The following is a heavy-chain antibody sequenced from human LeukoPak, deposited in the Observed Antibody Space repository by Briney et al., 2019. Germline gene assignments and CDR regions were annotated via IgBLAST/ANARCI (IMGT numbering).Heavy chain of an antibody. CDR2: IYYTGST. D-gene: IGHD6-19*01. CDR3: ARIAVSVTGYNWFDP. CDR1: GGSISTYY. J-gene: IGHJ5*02. V-gene: IGHV4-59*08. Sequence: PSETLSLTCAVSGGSISTYYWNWIRQPPGKGLEWIGYIYYTGSTIYNPSLKSRVTISVDTSKNQFSLKLSPVTAADTAVYYCARIAVSVTGYNWFDPWGQGTLVTVSS.